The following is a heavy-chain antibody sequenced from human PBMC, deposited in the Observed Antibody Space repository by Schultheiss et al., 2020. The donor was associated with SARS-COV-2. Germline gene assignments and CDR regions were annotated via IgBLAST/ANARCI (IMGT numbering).Heavy chain of an antibody. D-gene: IGHD6-19*01. Sequence: SQTLSLTCTVSGGSISSYYWSWIRQPPGKGLEWIGSIYHSGSTYYNPSLKSRVTISVDTSKNQFSLKLSSVTAADTAVYYCARGIAVAGINWFDPWGQGTLVTVSS. CDR1: GGSISSYY. V-gene: IGHV4-59*12. CDR2: IYHSGST. CDR3: ARGIAVAGINWFDP. J-gene: IGHJ5*02.